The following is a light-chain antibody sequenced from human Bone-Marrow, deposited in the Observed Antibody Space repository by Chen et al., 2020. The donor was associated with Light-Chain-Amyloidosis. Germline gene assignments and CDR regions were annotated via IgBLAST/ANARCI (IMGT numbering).Light chain of an antibody. CDR2: EVS. CDR3: MQSIQLPRT. V-gene: IGKV2D-29*01. Sequence: DILMTQTPLSLSVTPGQPASISCKSSHSLLHSDGRTYLFWFLQKPGQPPQLLMYEVSTRFSGVPDKFTGSGSGTHFTLNISRVEAEDVGIYYCMQSIQLPRTFVQGTKVEIK. J-gene: IGKJ1*01. CDR1: HSLLHSDGRTY.